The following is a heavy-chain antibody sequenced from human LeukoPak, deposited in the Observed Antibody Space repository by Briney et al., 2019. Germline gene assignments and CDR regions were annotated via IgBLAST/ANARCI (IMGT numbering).Heavy chain of an antibody. CDR1: GGTFSSYA. CDR2: IIPILGIA. CDR3: ARDYDTNYDSSGRGFDP. Sequence: EASVKVSCKASGGTFSSYAISWVRQAPGQGLEWMGRIIPILGIANYAQKFQGRVTITADKSTSTAYMELSSLRSEDTAVYYCARDYDTNYDSSGRGFDPWGQGTLVTVSS. D-gene: IGHD3-22*01. J-gene: IGHJ5*02. V-gene: IGHV1-69*04.